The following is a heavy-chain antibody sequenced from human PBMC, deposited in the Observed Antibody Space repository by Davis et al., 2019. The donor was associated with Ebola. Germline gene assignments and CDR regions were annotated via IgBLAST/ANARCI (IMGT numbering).Heavy chain of an antibody. CDR2: ISSSSSYI. D-gene: IGHD2-2*02. CDR1: GFTFSSYS. CDR3: ASSYYCSSTSCYRYYGMDV. J-gene: IGHJ6*02. V-gene: IGHV3-21*01. Sequence: GESLKISCAASGFTFSSYSMNWVRQAPGKGLEWVSSISSSSSYIYYADSVKGRFTISRDNAKNSLYLQMNSLRAEDTAVYYCASSYYCSSTSCYRYYGMDVWGQGTTVTVSS.